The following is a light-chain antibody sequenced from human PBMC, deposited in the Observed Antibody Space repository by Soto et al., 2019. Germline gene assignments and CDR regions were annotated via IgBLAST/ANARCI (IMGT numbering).Light chain of an antibody. J-gene: IGLJ1*01. V-gene: IGLV2-8*01. Sequence: QSALTQPPSVSGSPGQSVTISCTGTSSDIGGYNYVSWYQQHPGKAPKLMIYEVSKRPSGVPDRFSGSKSGNTASLTVSGLQAEDEADYYCSSYAGTTGVFGTGTKVTVL. CDR3: SSYAGTTGV. CDR2: EVS. CDR1: SSDIGGYNY.